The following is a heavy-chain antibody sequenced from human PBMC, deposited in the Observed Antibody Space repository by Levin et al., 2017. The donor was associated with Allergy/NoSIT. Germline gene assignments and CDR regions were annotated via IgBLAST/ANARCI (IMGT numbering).Heavy chain of an antibody. J-gene: IGHJ5*02. CDR1: GFTFSSYA. CDR3: AKDLGDYGDNSQTWFDP. D-gene: IGHD4-23*01. CDR2: ISGSGGST. Sequence: PGGSLRLSCAASGFTFSSYAMIWVRQAPGRGLEWVSAISGSGGSTYYADSVEGRFTISRDNSKNTVYLQMNSLRAEDSALYYCAKDLGDYGDNSQTWFDPWGQGTPVTVSS. V-gene: IGHV3-23*01.